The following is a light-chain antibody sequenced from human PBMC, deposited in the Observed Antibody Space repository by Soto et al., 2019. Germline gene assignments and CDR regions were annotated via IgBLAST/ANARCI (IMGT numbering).Light chain of an antibody. V-gene: IGKV1-17*03. Sequence: DIQLTQSPSAMSASVGNRVAITCLASQVISIFLAWFQQEPGKAPKRLIYKASTLKSGVPSRFSGSGSGTEFTLTISSLQPDDFATYYCQHYNSYSEAFGQGTKV. CDR3: QHYNSYSEA. CDR1: QVISIF. CDR2: KAS. J-gene: IGKJ1*01.